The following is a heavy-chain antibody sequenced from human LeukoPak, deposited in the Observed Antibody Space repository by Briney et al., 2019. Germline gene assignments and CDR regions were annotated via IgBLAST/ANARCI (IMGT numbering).Heavy chain of an antibody. CDR2: IYTSGST. Sequence: PSETLSLTCTVSGGSISSYYWSWIRQPAGKGLEWIGRIYTSGSTNYNPSLKSRVTVSVDKSKNQFSLKLSSVTAADTAVYYCARLVVVPAAGLYYYYYMDVWGKGTTATVS. J-gene: IGHJ6*03. V-gene: IGHV4-4*07. D-gene: IGHD2-2*01. CDR3: ARLVVVPAAGLYYYYYMDV. CDR1: GGSISSYY.